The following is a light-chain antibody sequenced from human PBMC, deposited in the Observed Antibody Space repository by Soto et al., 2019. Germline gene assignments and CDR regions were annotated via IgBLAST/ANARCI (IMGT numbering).Light chain of an antibody. CDR2: GAS. CDR1: QSVSSN. CDR3: QQYNSYWT. Sequence: EIVMTQSPATLSVSPGERATISCRASQSVSSNLAWYQQNPGQAPRLLIYGASTRATGIPARFSGSGSGTDFTLTISSLQSENFAVYYCQQYNSYWTFGQGTKVDI. V-gene: IGKV3-15*01. J-gene: IGKJ1*01.